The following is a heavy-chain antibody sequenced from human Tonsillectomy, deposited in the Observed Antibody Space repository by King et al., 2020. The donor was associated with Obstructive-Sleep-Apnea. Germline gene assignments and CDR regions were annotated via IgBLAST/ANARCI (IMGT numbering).Heavy chain of an antibody. V-gene: IGHV3-30*18. Sequence: VQLVESGGGVAQPGGSLRLSCTASGFTFFGHGMHWVRQAPGKGLEWVAVISYDGSNSYYADSVKGRFTISRDNSKNTLDLQMNSLRAEDTAVYFCAKVRKDGVWVGESSGFDSWGQGALVTVSS. D-gene: IGHD3-10*01. CDR3: AKVRKDGVWVGESSGFDS. CDR1: GFTFFGHG. J-gene: IGHJ4*02. CDR2: ISYDGSNS.